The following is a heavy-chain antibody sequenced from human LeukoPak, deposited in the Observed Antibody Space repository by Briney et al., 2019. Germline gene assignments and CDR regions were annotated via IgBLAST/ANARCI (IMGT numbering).Heavy chain of an antibody. CDR2: ISYDGSNK. Sequence: GGSLRLSCAASGFTFDDYAMHWVRQAPGKGLEWVAVISYDGSNKYYADSVKGRFTISRDNSKNTLYLQMNSLRAEDTAVYYCARASIAARPSAFDIWGQGTMVTVSS. D-gene: IGHD6-6*01. CDR3: ARASIAARPSAFDI. J-gene: IGHJ3*02. CDR1: GFTFDDYA. V-gene: IGHV3-30-3*01.